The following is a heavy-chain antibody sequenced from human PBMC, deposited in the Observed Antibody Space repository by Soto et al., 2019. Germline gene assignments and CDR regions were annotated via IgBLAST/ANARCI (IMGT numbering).Heavy chain of an antibody. D-gene: IGHD3-16*02. CDR2: IYYSGST. CDR3: ARSSPELSLYFDY. Sequence: QVQLQESGPGLVKPSETLSLTCTVSGGSISSYYWSWIRQPPGKGLEWIGYIYYSGSTNYNPSLKRRVTISVDTSKNQFSLKLSSVTAADTAVSYCARSSPELSLYFDYWGQGTLVTVSS. V-gene: IGHV4-59*08. CDR1: GGSISSYY. J-gene: IGHJ4*02.